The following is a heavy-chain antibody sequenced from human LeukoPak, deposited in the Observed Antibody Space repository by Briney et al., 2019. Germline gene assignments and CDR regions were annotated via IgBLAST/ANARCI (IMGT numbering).Heavy chain of an antibody. CDR3: ARVHSGSSDAFDI. J-gene: IGHJ3*02. CDR2: INPNSGGT. D-gene: IGHD1-26*01. Sequence: EASVKVSCKASGYTFTGYYMHWVRQAPGQGLEWMGWINPNSGGTNYAQKFQGRVTMTRDTSISTAYMELSRLRSDDTAVYYCARVHSGSSDAFDIWGQGTMVTVSS. CDR1: GYTFTGYY. V-gene: IGHV1-2*02.